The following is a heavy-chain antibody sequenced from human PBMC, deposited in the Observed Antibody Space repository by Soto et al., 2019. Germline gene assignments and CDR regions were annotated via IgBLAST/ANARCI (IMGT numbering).Heavy chain of an antibody. Sequence: PSETLSLTCAVSGGSFSGYYWSWIRQPPGKGLEWFGEINHSGSTNYNPSLKSRDTISVDTSKNQFSLKLSSVTAADTAVYYCARGLVLRFLEWLVPRKTRNWFDPRGQGTLVTVSS. D-gene: IGHD3-3*01. J-gene: IGHJ5*02. CDR2: INHSGST. CDR1: GGSFSGYY. V-gene: IGHV4-34*01. CDR3: ARGLVLRFLEWLVPRKTRNWFDP.